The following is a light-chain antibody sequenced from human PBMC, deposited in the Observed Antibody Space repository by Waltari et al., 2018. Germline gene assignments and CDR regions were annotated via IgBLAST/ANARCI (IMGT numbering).Light chain of an antibody. CDR2: EVS. J-gene: IGLJ2*01. CDR3: SSYAGSNTLV. V-gene: IGLV2-11*01. Sequence: QAAPTQPPSVSGSPGQSVTISCPGNSSDIGYFNAVSWYQQHPGKAPKLMIYEVSKRPSGVSDRFSGSKSGNTASLTISGLQAEDEADYYCSSYAGSNTLVFGGGTRLTVL. CDR1: SSDIGYFNA.